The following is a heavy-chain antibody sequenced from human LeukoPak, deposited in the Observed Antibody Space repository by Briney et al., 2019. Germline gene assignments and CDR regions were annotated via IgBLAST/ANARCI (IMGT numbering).Heavy chain of an antibody. Sequence: GGSLRLSCAASGFTFSSYAMSWARQAPGKGLEWVSAISGSGGSTYYADSVKGRFTISRDNSKNTLYLQMNSLRAEDTAVYYCATRSGMTTAPYYYYGMDVWGQGTTVTVSS. D-gene: IGHD4-11*01. CDR3: ATRSGMTTAPYYYYGMDV. J-gene: IGHJ6*02. CDR2: ISGSGGST. V-gene: IGHV3-23*01. CDR1: GFTFSSYA.